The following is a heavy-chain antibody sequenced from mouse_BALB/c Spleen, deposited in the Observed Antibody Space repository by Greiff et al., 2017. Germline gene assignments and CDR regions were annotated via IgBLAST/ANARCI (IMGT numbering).Heavy chain of an antibody. CDR1: GFTFSSYA. CDR3: ARTYYSSMDY. J-gene: IGHJ4*01. Sequence: EVMLVESGGGLVKPGGSLKLSCAASGFTFSSYAMSWVRQSPEKRLEWVAEISSGGSYTYYPDTVTGRFTISRDNAKNTLYLEMSRLRSEDTAMYYCARTYYSSMDYWGQGTSVTVSS. D-gene: IGHD2-10*01. V-gene: IGHV5-9-4*01. CDR2: ISSGGSYT.